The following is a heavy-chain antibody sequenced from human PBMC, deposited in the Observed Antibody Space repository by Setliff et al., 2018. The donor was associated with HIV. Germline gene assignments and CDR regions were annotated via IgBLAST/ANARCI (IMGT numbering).Heavy chain of an antibody. Sequence: ASVKVSCKASGYTFTSYGISWVRQAPGQGLEWMGWISAYNGNTNYAQKLQGRVTMTTGTSTSTAYMELRSLRSDDTAVYYCATVSHTNVAAHDAFDIWGQGTMVTVSS. CDR3: ATVSHTNVAAHDAFDI. V-gene: IGHV1-18*01. CDR2: ISAYNGNT. D-gene: IGHD6-19*01. J-gene: IGHJ3*02. CDR1: GYTFTSYG.